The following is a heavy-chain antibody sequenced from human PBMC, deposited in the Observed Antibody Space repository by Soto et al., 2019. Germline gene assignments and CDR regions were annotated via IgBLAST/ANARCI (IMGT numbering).Heavy chain of an antibody. Sequence: QVQLVESGGGVVQPGRSLRLSCAASGFTFSTYAMYWVRQAPGKGLEWVAVIWYDGSKEFYVDAVKGRFTISRDNSKNTLYLQMNSLRAEDTAMYFCARDFGPSVVTIEYWGHGTLVAVSS. CDR3: ARDFGPSVVTIEY. V-gene: IGHV3-33*01. CDR2: IWYDGSKE. J-gene: IGHJ4*01. CDR1: GFTFSTYA. D-gene: IGHD2-15*01.